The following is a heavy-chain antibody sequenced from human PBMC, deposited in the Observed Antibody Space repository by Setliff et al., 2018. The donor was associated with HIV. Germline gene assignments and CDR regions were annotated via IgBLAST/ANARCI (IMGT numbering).Heavy chain of an antibody. Sequence: PSETLSLTCTVSDDPINSFYWSWIRQPPGKGLEWIGYIYTSGSTNYNPSLEGRVTISVDMSKRQFSLHLTSVTAADTAVYYCATLSGPVDHWGQGTLVTVSS. D-gene: IGHD3-3*01. V-gene: IGHV4-4*09. CDR1: DDPINSFY. CDR3: ATLSGPVDH. CDR2: IYTSGST. J-gene: IGHJ4*02.